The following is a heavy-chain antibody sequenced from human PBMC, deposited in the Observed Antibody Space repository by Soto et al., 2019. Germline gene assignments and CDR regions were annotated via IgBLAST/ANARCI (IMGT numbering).Heavy chain of an antibody. V-gene: IGHV3-73*02. Sequence: EVQLVESGGGLVQPGGSLELSCAASGFTFSASAMHWVRQASGKGLEWVGRIRSNGRTAYAASMQGRFTISRDDSKKTAYLQLNSLNTDDTAVYYCARLDCSGGSCYPYYFEHWGQGALVTVSA. CDR2: IRSNGRT. D-gene: IGHD2-15*01. CDR3: ARLDCSGGSCYPYYFEH. CDR1: GFTFSASA. J-gene: IGHJ4*02.